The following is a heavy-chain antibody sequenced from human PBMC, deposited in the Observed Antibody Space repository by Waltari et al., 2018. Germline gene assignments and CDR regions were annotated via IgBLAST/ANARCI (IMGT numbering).Heavy chain of an antibody. Sequence: QVQLVQSGAEVKKPGASVKVSCKASGYTFTGYYMHWVRQAPGQGLEWMGRINPNSGGTNYAQKFQGRVTMTRDTSISTAYMELSRLRSDDTAVYYCARGRITIFGVVIPDAFDIWGQGTMVTVSS. CDR3: ARGRITIFGVVIPDAFDI. V-gene: IGHV1-2*06. D-gene: IGHD3-3*01. CDR1: GYTFTGYY. J-gene: IGHJ3*02. CDR2: INPNSGGT.